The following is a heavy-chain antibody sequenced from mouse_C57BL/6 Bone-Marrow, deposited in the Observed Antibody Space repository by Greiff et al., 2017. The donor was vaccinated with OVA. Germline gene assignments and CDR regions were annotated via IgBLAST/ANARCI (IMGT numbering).Heavy chain of an antibody. V-gene: IGHV5-17*01. D-gene: IGHD2-12*01. CDR1: GFTFSDYG. CDR2: ISSGSSTI. J-gene: IGHJ4*01. CDR3: ARSYSPDAMDY. Sequence: EVQLVESGGGLVKPGGSLKLSCAASGFTFSDYGMHWVRQAPEKGLEWVAYISSGSSTIYYADTVKGRFTISRDNAKNTLFLQMTSLRSEDTAMYYCARSYSPDAMDYWGQGTSVTVSS.